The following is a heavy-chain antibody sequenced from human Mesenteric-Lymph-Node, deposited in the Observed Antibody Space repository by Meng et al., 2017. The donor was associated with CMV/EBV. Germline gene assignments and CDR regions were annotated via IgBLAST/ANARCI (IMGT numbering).Heavy chain of an antibody. CDR2: ISGSGGDI. V-gene: IGHV3-11*04. D-gene: IGHD3-3*01. J-gene: IGHJ3*02. CDR1: GFTFSDYY. Sequence: GESLKISCAASGFTFSDYYMSWIRQAPGKGLEWISYISGSGGDIFYGDSVEGRFTISRDNARNSLYLQLNSLRVEDTAVYYCARDLKDFGVLGAFDTWGQGTMVTVSS. CDR3: ARDLKDFGVLGAFDT.